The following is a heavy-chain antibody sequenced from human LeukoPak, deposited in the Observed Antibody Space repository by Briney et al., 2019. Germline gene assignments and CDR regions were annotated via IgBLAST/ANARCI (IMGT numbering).Heavy chain of an antibody. J-gene: IGHJ4*02. CDR1: GSISSGSYY. CDR3: AREGQQLVPPLDY. D-gene: IGHD6-6*01. Sequence: SETLSLTCTVSGSISSGSYYWSWIRQPAGKGLEWIGRIYISGSTNYNPSLESRVTIPVDTSKNQYSLRLTSLTAADTAVYYCAREGQQLVPPLDYWGQGTLVTVSS. CDR2: IYISGST. V-gene: IGHV4-61*02.